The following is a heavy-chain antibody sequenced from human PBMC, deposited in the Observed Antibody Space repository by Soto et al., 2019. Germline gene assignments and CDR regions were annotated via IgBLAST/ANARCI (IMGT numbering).Heavy chain of an antibody. CDR3: ARALRYFDWPSGYYYGMDV. CDR1: GGSVNGYY. CDR2: INHSGST. V-gene: IGHV4-34*01. D-gene: IGHD3-9*01. J-gene: IGHJ6*02. Sequence: LSLPCAVYGGSVNGYYWSWIRQPPGKGLEWIGEINHSGSTNYNPSLKSRVTISVDTSKNQFSLKLSSVTAADTAVYYCARALRYFDWPSGYYYGMDVWGQGTTVTVSS.